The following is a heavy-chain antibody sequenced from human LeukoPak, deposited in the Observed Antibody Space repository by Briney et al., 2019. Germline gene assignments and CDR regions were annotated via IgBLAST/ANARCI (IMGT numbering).Heavy chain of an antibody. Sequence: GGSLRLSCAASGFTFSSYAMSWVRQAPGKGLEWVSAVSGSGGSTYYADSVKGRFTISRDNSKNTLYLQMNSLRAEDTAVYYCAKGSSGTRGHYFDYWGQGTLVTVSS. CDR2: VSGSGGST. CDR3: AKGSSGTRGHYFDY. V-gene: IGHV3-23*01. CDR1: GFTFSSYA. J-gene: IGHJ4*02. D-gene: IGHD1-14*01.